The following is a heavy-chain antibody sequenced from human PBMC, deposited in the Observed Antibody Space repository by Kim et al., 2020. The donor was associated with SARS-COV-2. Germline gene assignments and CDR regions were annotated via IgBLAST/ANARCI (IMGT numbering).Heavy chain of an antibody. Sequence: YADSGKGRFTISRDNSKNTLYLQMNSLRAEDTAVYYCARISSGSYRGYFDYWGQGTLVTVSS. V-gene: IGHV3-30*01. J-gene: IGHJ4*02. CDR3: ARISSGSYRGYFDY. D-gene: IGHD1-26*01.